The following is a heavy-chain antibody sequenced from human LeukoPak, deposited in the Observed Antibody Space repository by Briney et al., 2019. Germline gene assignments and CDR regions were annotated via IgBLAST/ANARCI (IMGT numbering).Heavy chain of an antibody. CDR1: GFTFSNYW. CDR2: INSDGSST. D-gene: IGHD6-19*01. CDR3: ARYGSGWYAEYFQH. J-gene: IGHJ1*01. Sequence: PGGSLRLSCAASGFTFSNYWMHWVRHAPGKGLVWVSRINSDGSSTNYADSVKDRFTISRDNAKNTLYLQMNSLRAEDTAVYYCARYGSGWYAEYFQHWGQGTLVTVSS. V-gene: IGHV3-74*01.